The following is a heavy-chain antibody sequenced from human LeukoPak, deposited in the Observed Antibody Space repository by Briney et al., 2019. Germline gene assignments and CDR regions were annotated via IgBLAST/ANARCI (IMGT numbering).Heavy chain of an antibody. CDR2: INPSGGGT. V-gene: IGHV1-46*01. Sequence: ASVTVSCTASGYTFTNHYVHWERQAPGQGLEWMGVINPSGGGTTYAQNFQGRVTMTRVTSTSTVYMELSSLRSEDTAVYYCAREGYSSAVGGYWGQGTLVTVPS. CDR1: GYTFTNHY. D-gene: IGHD6-19*01. J-gene: IGHJ4*02. CDR3: AREGYSSAVGGY.